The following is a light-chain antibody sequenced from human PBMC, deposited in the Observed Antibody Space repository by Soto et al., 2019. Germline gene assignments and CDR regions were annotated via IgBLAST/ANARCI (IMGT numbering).Light chain of an antibody. J-gene: IGKJ4*01. CDR3: QQYISYPLT. CDR1: QSISSW. CDR2: KAS. Sequence: DIQMTQSPSTLSAFVGDRVTITCRASQSISSWLAWYQQKPGKAPNLLIYKASNLESGVPSRFSGSGSGTDFTLTINSLQPDAFATYYCQQYISYPLTFGGGSRVEIK. V-gene: IGKV1-5*03.